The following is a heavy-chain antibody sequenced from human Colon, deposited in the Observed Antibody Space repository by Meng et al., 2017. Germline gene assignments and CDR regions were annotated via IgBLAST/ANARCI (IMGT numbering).Heavy chain of an antibody. V-gene: IGHV1-69*01. D-gene: IGHD3-3*01. CDR1: GGIFSSYA. J-gene: IGHJ5*02. CDR2: IVPMFGTP. Sequence: QVQLVQSGAEVKKPGCAVRVSCKASGGIFSSYAISWVRQAPGQGLEWMGGIVPMFGTPNYAQKFQGRVTIAADESTTTSFMELSSLRFEDTATYYCARDLESWGQGTLVTVSS. CDR3: ARDLES.